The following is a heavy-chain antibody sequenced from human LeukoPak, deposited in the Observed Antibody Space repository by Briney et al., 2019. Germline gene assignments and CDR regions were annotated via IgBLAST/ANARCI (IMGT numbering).Heavy chain of an antibody. D-gene: IGHD3-22*01. V-gene: IGHV4-59*01. Sequence: SETLSLTCTVSGGSISGYYWSWIRHPPGKRLEWIGYIYYNGNTNYNPSLKSRVTISVDTSKNQFSLRLSSVTAADTAVYYCAREAGYYDSSGYNWFDPWGQGTLVTVSS. CDR1: GGSISGYY. CDR3: AREAGYYDSSGYNWFDP. J-gene: IGHJ5*02. CDR2: IYYNGNT.